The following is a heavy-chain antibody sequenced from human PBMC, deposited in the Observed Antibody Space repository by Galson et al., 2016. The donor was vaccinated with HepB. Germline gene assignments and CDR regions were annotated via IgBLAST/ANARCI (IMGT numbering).Heavy chain of an antibody. D-gene: IGHD5-18*01. CDR3: VMDTAAADRPHYFDS. Sequence: SLRLSCAASGFIFRTYSMNWVRQVPGKGLEWISYISSSGDTIYQADSVKGRFTISRDNAKKSLFLQMDSLRVEDTAIYYCVMDTAAADRPHYFDSWGQGTLATVS. V-gene: IGHV3-48*01. CDR1: GFIFRTYS. CDR2: ISSSGDTI. J-gene: IGHJ4*02.